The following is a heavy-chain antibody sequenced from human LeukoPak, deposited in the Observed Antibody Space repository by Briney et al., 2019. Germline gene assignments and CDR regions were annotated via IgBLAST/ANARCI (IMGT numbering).Heavy chain of an antibody. Sequence: GGSLRLSFAASGFPFSSYAMSWVRPAPGKGLEWVSAISGSGGSTYYADSVKGRFTISRDNSKDTLYLQMNSLRAEDTAVYYCAKWGPGYDFWSGVPHWGQGTLVTVSS. D-gene: IGHD3-3*01. CDR3: AKWGPGYDFWSGVPH. CDR1: GFPFSSYA. V-gene: IGHV3-23*01. J-gene: IGHJ4*02. CDR2: ISGSGGST.